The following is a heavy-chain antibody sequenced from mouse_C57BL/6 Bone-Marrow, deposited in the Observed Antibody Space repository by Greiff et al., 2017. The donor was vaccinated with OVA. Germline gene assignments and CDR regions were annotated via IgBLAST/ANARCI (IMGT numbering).Heavy chain of an antibody. CDR1: GYSFTDYN. V-gene: IGHV1-39*01. Sequence: VHVKQSGPELVKPGASVKISCKASGYSFTDYNMNWVKQSNGKSLEWIGVINPNYGTTSYNQKFKGKATLTVDQSSSTAYMQLNSLTSEDSAAYYCASRRDYYGSSPYFDYWGQGTTLTVSS. CDR2: INPNYGTT. D-gene: IGHD1-1*01. CDR3: ASRRDYYGSSPYFDY. J-gene: IGHJ2*01.